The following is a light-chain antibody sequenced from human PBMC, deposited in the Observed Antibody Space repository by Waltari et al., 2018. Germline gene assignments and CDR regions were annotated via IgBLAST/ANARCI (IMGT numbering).Light chain of an antibody. Sequence: TVMTQSQATLSCSPGERVPLPCRASQSVGSNLAWYQQRPGQAPRLLIYGASTRATGIPARFSGSGSGTEFTLTISSLQSEDFAVYYCQQYTYWPPGTFGQGTKVEIK. CDR1: QSVGSN. CDR2: GAS. J-gene: IGKJ1*01. CDR3: QQYTYWPPGT. V-gene: IGKV3-15*01.